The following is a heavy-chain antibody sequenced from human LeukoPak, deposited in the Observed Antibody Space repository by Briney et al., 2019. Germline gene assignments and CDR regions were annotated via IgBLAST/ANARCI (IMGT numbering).Heavy chain of an antibody. J-gene: IGHJ4*02. CDR1: GFTFSGYG. Sequence: GGSLRLSCAASGFTFSGYGMHWVRQAPGKGLEWVGAISDDGSNEHYADSVKGRFTISRDSSKNTLYLQMNTLRLEDTAVSSCAQTGPTHYWGQGTLLPLPS. D-gene: IGHD1-26*01. CDR2: ISDDGSNE. V-gene: IGHV3-30*18. CDR3: AQTGPTHY.